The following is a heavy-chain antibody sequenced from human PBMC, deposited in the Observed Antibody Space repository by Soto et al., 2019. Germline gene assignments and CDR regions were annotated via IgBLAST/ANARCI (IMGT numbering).Heavy chain of an antibody. V-gene: IGHV1-18*01. CDR3: ARVGLNYYDSSGYPKVDYYYYYGMDV. Sequence: ASVKVSCKASGYTFTSYGISWVRQAPGQGLEWMGWISAYNGNTNYAQKLQGRVTMTTDTSTSTAYMELRSLRSDDTAVYYCARVGLNYYDSSGYPKVDYYYYYGMDVWGQGTRVNFSS. CDR2: ISAYNGNT. D-gene: IGHD3-22*01. J-gene: IGHJ6*02. CDR1: GYTFTSYG.